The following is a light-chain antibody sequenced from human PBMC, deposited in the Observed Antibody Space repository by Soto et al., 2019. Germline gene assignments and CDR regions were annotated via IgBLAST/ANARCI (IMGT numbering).Light chain of an antibody. J-gene: IGLJ2*01. V-gene: IGLV1-51*01. CDR3: GAWDSSLMGVV. CDR2: DNN. CDR1: SSNVGNNY. Sequence: QSVLTQPPSVSAAPGQKVTISCSGSSSNVGNNYVSWYQQLPGTAPTLLIYDNNKRPSGIPDRFSGSKSATSATLDITALQTGDEADYYCGAWDSSLMGVVFGGGTKVTVL.